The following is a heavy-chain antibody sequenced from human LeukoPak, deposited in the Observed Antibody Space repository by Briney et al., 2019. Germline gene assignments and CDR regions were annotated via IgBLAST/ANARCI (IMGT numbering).Heavy chain of an antibody. V-gene: IGHV1-18*01. CDR1: GYTFTSYG. CDR3: ARDPYYDSSGYPANFDY. Sequence: ASVKLSCKASGYTFTSYGISWVRQAPGQALEWMGWISAYNGNTNYAQKLQGRVTMTTDTSTSTAYMELRSLRSDDTAVYYCARDPYYDSSGYPANFDYWGQGTLVTVSS. D-gene: IGHD3-22*01. CDR2: ISAYNGNT. J-gene: IGHJ4*02.